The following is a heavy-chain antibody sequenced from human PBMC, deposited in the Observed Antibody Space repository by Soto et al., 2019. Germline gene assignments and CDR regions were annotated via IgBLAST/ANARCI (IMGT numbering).Heavy chain of an antibody. CDR3: GRGRSGELVVFY. V-gene: IGHV1-2*02. CDR1: GYTFTGYY. Sequence: QVRLVQSGAEVKESGASVKVSCKASGYTFTGYYIHWVRQAPGQGLAWVGEISPKSGGTRYAQKFQGRVTMNKDTSITTVYMELSNLSPDDTAVYYCGRGRSGELVVFYWGQGTLVTVHS. CDR2: ISPKSGGT. D-gene: IGHD1-7*01. J-gene: IGHJ4*02.